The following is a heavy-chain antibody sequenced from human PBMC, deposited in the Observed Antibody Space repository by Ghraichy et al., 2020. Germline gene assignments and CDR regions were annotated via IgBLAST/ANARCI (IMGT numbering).Heavy chain of an antibody. CDR2: INYSGST. J-gene: IGHJ6*02. CDR1: GGSVSSGSYY. D-gene: IGHD6-6*01. V-gene: IGHV4-61*03. CDR3: AREKYIYHYGLDV. Sequence: SETLSLTCTVSGGSVSSGSYYWSWIRQPPGKGLEWIGYINYSGSTNYKPSLKSRVTISADTSNNHLSLKLRSVTAADTAVYYCAREKYIYHYGLDVWGQGTTVTVSS.